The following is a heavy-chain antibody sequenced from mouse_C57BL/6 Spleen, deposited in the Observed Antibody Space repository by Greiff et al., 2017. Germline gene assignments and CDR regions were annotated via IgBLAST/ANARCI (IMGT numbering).Heavy chain of an antibody. Sequence: EVMLVESEGGLVQPGSSMKLSCTASGFTFSDYYMAWVRQVPEKGLEWVANINYDGSSTYYLDSLKSRFIISRDNAKNILYLQMSSLKSEDTATYYCARDLGYYGSSYDWYFDVWGTGTTVTVSS. J-gene: IGHJ1*03. V-gene: IGHV5-16*01. CDR2: INYDGSST. CDR1: GFTFSDYY. D-gene: IGHD1-1*01. CDR3: ARDLGYYGSSYDWYFDV.